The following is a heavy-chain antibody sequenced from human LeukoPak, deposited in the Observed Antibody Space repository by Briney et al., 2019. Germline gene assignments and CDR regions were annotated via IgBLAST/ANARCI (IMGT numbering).Heavy chain of an antibody. J-gene: IGHJ5*02. Sequence: GSSVKVSCKASGGTFSSYAISWVRQAPGQGLEWMGWISAYNGNTNYAQKLQGRVTMTTDTSTSTAYMELRSLRSDDTAVYYCARYFSSGWSRWFDPWGQGTLVTVSS. CDR1: GGTFSSYA. V-gene: IGHV1-18*01. CDR3: ARYFSSGWSRWFDP. CDR2: ISAYNGNT. D-gene: IGHD6-19*01.